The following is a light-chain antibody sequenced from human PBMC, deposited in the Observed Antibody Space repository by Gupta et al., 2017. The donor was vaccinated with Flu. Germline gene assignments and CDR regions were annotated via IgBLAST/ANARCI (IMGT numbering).Light chain of an antibody. Sequence: ATVGRPAYICGSVRQGRVHRNGNIYLDWFQQRPGQAPRRLIYKGSNRDSGVPDRFSGSGSGTEFTLDISSVEADDVGVYYCRQGKGCPLAFGQGTKLDI. V-gene: IGKV2-30*02. CDR3: RQGKGCPLA. J-gene: IGKJ2*01. CDR1: QGRVHRNGNIY. CDR2: KGS.